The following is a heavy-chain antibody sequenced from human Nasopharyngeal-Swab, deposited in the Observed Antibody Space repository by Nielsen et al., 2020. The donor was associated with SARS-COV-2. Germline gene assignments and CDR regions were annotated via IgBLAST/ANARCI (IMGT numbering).Heavy chain of an antibody. CDR3: AKLAFVGTTYDAFDI. V-gene: IGHV3-9*01. J-gene: IGHJ3*02. CDR2: ISWNSGSI. D-gene: IGHD7-27*01. CDR1: GFTFDDYA. Sequence: GGSLRLSCAASGFTFDDYAMHWVRQAPGKGLEWVSGISWNSGSIGYADSVKGRFTISRDNAKNSLYLQMNSLRAEDTALYYCAKLAFVGTTYDAFDIWGQGTMATVSS.